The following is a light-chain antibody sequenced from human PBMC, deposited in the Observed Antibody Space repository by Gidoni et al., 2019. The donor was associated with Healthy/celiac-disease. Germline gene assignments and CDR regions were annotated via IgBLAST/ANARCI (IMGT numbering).Light chain of an antibody. CDR1: SSDFFVYHS. Sequence: IKISCLCTSSDFFVYHSVSWYQQYPVKATKLLFYAVSNRPSGVSTLFSTSKSVNTASLPISVLQAEDEADYYCSSYTSSITLVFCGGPKLTVL. J-gene: IGLJ2*01. CDR2: AVS. CDR3: SSYTSSITLV. V-gene: IGLV2-14*04.